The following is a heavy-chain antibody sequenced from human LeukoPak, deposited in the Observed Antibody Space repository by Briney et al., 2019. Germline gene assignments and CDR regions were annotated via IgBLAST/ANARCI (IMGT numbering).Heavy chain of an antibody. V-gene: IGHV4-34*01. Sequence: PSETLSLTCAVYGGSFSGYYWSWIRQPPGKGLEWIGEINHSGSTNYNPSLKVRVTITVDTSKNKFSLKLSSVTAADADVYYCARSVYSGSARYYSHNWFDPWGQGTLVTVSS. J-gene: IGHJ5*02. CDR1: GGSFSGYY. CDR2: INHSGST. CDR3: ARSVYSGSARYYSHNWFDP. D-gene: IGHD3-10*01.